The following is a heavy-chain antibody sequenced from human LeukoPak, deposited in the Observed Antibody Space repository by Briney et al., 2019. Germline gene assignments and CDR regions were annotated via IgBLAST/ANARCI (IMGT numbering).Heavy chain of an antibody. CDR1: GYTFTSYD. CDR3: ARGEAAAGLYYYYGMDV. V-gene: IGHV1-8*01. CDR2: MNPNSGNT. J-gene: IGHJ6*02. Sequence: GASVKVSCKASGYTFTSYDINWVRQATGQGLEWMGWMNPNSGNTGYAQKFQGRVTMTRNTSISTAYMELSSLRSEDTAAYYCARGEAAAGLYYYYGMDVWGQGTTVTVSS. D-gene: IGHD6-13*01.